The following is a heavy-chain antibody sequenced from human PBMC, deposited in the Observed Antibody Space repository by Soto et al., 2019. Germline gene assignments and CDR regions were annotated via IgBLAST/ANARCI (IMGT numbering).Heavy chain of an antibody. CDR1: GFTFSSYA. D-gene: IGHD3-10*01. Sequence: PGGSLRLSCAASGFTFSSYAMSWVRQAPGKGLEWVSGISSSGGSTYCADSVKGRFTISRDNSKSTLYLQMNSLRAEDTAVYYCANTLVGRGQGDGVGCGQGTLVSVSS. CDR3: ANTLVGRGQGDGVG. J-gene: IGHJ4*02. CDR2: ISSSGGST. V-gene: IGHV3-23*01.